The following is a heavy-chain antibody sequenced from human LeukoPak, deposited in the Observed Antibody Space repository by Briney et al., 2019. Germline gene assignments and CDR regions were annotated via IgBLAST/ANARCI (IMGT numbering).Heavy chain of an antibody. CDR1: GFTVSSNY. CDR2: IYSGGST. D-gene: IGHD3-22*01. V-gene: IGHV3-53*01. CDR3: ARDLYYYDSSGYYLVDY. J-gene: IGHJ4*02. Sequence: GGSLRLSCAASGFTVSSNYMSWVRQAPGKGLEWVSVIYSGGSTYYADSVKGRFTISRDNSKNTLYLQMNSLRAEDMAVYYCARDLYYYDSSGYYLVDYWGQGTLVTVSS.